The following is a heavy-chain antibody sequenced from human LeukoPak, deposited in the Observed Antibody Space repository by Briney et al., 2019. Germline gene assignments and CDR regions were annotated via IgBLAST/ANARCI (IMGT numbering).Heavy chain of an antibody. CDR1: GYTFTAYY. J-gene: IGHJ5*02. Sequence: ASVKVSCKASGYTFTAYYMHWVRQAPGQGLEWMGWINPNSGGTNYAQKFQGRVTMTRDTSISTAYMELSRLRSDDTAVYYCARDHDILTGYSPGWFDPWGQGTLVTVSS. D-gene: IGHD3-9*01. CDR3: ARDHDILTGYSPGWFDP. V-gene: IGHV1-2*02. CDR2: INPNSGGT.